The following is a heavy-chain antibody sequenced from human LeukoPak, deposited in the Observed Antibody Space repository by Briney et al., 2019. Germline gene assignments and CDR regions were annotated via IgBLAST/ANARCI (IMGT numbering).Heavy chain of an antibody. V-gene: IGHV4-31*03. D-gene: IGHD1-26*01. CDR2: IYYSGST. Sequence: SETLSLTCTVSGGSISSGGYYWSWIRQHPGKGLEWIGYIYYSGSTYYNPSLKSRVTISVDTSKNQFSLKLSSVTAADTAVYYCARTTPSGSYANWFDPWGQGTLVTVSS. CDR1: GGSISSGGYY. CDR3: ARTTPSGSYANWFDP. J-gene: IGHJ5*02.